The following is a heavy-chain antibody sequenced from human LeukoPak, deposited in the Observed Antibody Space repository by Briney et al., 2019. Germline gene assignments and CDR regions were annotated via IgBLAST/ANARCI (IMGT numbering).Heavy chain of an antibody. CDR1: GFTFSSYG. CDR2: ISYDGSNK. CDR3: ASTSGSA. J-gene: IGHJ4*02. Sequence: AGGSLRLSCAASGFTFSSYGMHWVRQAPGKGLEWVAVISYDGSNKYYADSVKGRFTISRDSSKNTLYLQMNSLRAEDTAVYYCASTSGSAGGQGTLVTVSS. D-gene: IGHD1-26*01. V-gene: IGHV3-30*03.